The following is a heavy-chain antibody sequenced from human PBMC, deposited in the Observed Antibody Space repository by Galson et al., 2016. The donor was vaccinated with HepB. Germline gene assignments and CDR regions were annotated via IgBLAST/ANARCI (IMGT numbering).Heavy chain of an antibody. J-gene: IGHJ5*02. CDR1: GFTFTNYA. CDR3: AKVSGQYIAVAGTPNWFDP. D-gene: IGHD6-19*01. Sequence: SLRLSCAGSGFTFTNYAMSWVRQAPGKGLEWVSAISGSGGRTYYADSVKGRFTISRDNSKNTLYLQMNSLRGDDTAVYYCAKVSGQYIAVAGTPNWFDPWGRGTLVTVSS. V-gene: IGHV3-23*01. CDR2: ISGSGGRT.